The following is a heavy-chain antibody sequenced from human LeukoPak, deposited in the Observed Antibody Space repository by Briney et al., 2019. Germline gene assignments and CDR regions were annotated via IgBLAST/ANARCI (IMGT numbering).Heavy chain of an antibody. D-gene: IGHD6-19*01. CDR2: IYSGGST. V-gene: IGHV3-53*01. J-gene: IGHJ4*02. CDR1: GFTVSSNY. CDR3: ARESGYSSGWYVDH. Sequence: GGSLRLSCAASGFTVSSNYMSWVRQAPGKGLEWVSVIYSGGSTYYADSVKSRFTISRDNSKNTLYLQMNSLRAEDTAVYYCARESGYSSGWYVDHWGQGTLVTVSS.